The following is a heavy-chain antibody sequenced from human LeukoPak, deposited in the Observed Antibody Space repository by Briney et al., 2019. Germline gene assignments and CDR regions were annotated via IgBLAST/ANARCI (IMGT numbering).Heavy chain of an antibody. J-gene: IGHJ5*02. D-gene: IGHD3-10*01. CDR3: ARGNYYGSGSYYTSWFDP. Sequence: ASVKVSCKASGYTFTSYDINWVRQATGQGLEWMGWMNPNSGNTGYAQKFQDRVTMTRNTSISTAYMELSSLRSEDTAVYYCARGNYYGSGSYYTSWFDPWGQGTLVTVSS. CDR1: GYTFTSYD. V-gene: IGHV1-8*01. CDR2: MNPNSGNT.